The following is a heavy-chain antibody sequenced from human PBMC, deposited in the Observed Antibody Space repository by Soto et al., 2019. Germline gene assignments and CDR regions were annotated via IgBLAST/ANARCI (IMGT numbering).Heavy chain of an antibody. CDR1: GGSFSDYY. J-gene: IGHJ4*02. D-gene: IGHD6-19*01. CDR3: ARVWEPYTSGWYVAY. Sequence: PSETLSLTCAVYGGSFSDYYWSWIRQPPGKGLEWIGEINHSGSTNYNPSLKSRITISVDTSKNQFSLKLSSVTAADTAVYYCARVWEPYTSGWYVAYWGQGTLVTVSS. CDR2: INHSGST. V-gene: IGHV4-34*01.